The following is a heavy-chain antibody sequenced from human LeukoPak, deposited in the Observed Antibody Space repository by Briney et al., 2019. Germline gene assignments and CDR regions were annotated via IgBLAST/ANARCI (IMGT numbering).Heavy chain of an antibody. V-gene: IGHV3-23*01. CDR1: GFTFSSYA. Sequence: PGGSLRLSCAASGFTFSSYATSWVRQAPGKGLGWVSAISGSGVSTYYADSVKGRFTISRDNSKNTLYLQMNSLRAEDTAVYYCAKNPHFGVVTDFDYWGQGTLVTVSS. CDR3: AKNPHFGVVTDFDY. J-gene: IGHJ4*02. D-gene: IGHD3-3*01. CDR2: ISGSGVST.